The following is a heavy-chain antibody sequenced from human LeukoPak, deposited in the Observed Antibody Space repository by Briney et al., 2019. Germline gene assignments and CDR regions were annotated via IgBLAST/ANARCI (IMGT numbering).Heavy chain of an antibody. CDR2: INPNSGGT. CDR3: ARATPGIAVANY. D-gene: IGHD6-19*01. J-gene: IGHJ4*02. CDR1: GYTFTGYY. V-gene: IGHV1-2*06. Sequence: EASVKVSCKASGYTFTGYYMHWVRQAPGQGLEWMGRINPNSGGTNYAQKFQGRVTMTRDTSISTAYMELSRLRSDDTAVYYCARATPGIAVANYWGQGTLVTVSS.